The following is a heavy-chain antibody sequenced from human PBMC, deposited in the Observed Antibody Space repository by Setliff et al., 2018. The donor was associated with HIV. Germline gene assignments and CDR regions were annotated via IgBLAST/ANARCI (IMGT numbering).Heavy chain of an antibody. Sequence: ASVKVSCKASGDTFTSYYMHWVRRAPGQGLEWMGMISPSGASTKYAQRLQGRVTLTRDTSSSTVYVELSSLRSDDTAVYYCAREAEQGERSSSWYFDYWDQGTLVTVSS. J-gene: IGHJ4*02. CDR1: GDTFTSYY. CDR2: ISPSGAST. CDR3: AREAEQGERSSSWYFDY. V-gene: IGHV1-46*01. D-gene: IGHD6-6*01.